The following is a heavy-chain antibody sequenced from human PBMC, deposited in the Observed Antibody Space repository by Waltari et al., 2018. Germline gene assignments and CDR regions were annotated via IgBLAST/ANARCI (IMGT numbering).Heavy chain of an antibody. CDR1: GSTFTSYC. V-gene: IGHV1-46*01. D-gene: IGHD3-16*01. Sequence: QVQLVQYGAEVKKPGASVNVSCKASGSTFTSYCMHWVRRDPGQGLEWMGIINPSGGSTSDAQKFQGRFTMTRDTSTSTVYMGLSSLGSEDTAVYYCARSSMITFGVVKDYFDYWGQGTLVTVSS. CDR3: ARSSMITFGVVKDYFDY. J-gene: IGHJ4*02. CDR2: INPSGGST.